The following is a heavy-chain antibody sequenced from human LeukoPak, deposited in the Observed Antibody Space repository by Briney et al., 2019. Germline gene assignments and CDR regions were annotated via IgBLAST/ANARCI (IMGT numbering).Heavy chain of an antibody. D-gene: IGHD6-19*01. CDR1: GYTFSSHW. CDR3: ASALYSSGFDY. V-gene: IGHV5-51*01. J-gene: IGHJ4*02. CDR2: IYPGDSDT. Sequence: GESLKISCKGSGYTFSSHWIGWVRQMPGKGLEGMGIIYPGDSDTRYSPSFQGQVTISVDKSIRTAYLQWSSLKASDTAMYYCASALYSSGFDYWGQGTLVTVSS.